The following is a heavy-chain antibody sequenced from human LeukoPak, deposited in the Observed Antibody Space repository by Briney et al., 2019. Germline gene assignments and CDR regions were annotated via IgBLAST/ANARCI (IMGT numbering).Heavy chain of an antibody. J-gene: IGHJ5*02. CDR3: ARECHSSGYYKDNWFDP. D-gene: IGHD3-22*01. CDR1: GGSVSSGSYY. Sequence: PSETLSLTCTVSGGSVSSGSYYWSWIRQPPGKGLEWIGYIYYSGSTNYNPSLKSRVTISVDTSKNQFSLKLSSVTAADTAVYYCARECHSSGYYKDNWFDPWGQGTLVTVSS. CDR2: IYYSGST. V-gene: IGHV4-61*01.